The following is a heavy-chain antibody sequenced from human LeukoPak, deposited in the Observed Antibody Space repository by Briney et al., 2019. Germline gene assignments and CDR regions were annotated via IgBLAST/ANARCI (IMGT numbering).Heavy chain of an antibody. CDR2: ISSSSSYI. J-gene: IGHJ3*02. CDR1: GFTFSSYS. D-gene: IGHD6-13*01. CDR3: AREAGYSSSNDAFDI. Sequence: GGSLRLSCAASGFTFSSYSMNWVRQAPGKGLEWVSSISSSSSYIYYADLVKGRFTIARDNAKNSLYLQMNSLRAEDTAVYYCAREAGYSSSNDAFDIWGQGTMVTVSS. V-gene: IGHV3-21*01.